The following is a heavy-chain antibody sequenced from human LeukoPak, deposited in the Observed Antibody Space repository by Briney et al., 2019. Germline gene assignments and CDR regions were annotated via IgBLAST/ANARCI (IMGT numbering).Heavy chain of an antibody. V-gene: IGHV4-59*08. CDR3: ARLHRGDDAFDI. CDR2: IYYSGST. CDR1: GGSISSYY. Sequence: ETLSLTCTVSGGSISSYYWSWIRQAPGKGLEWIGYIYYSGSTNYNPSLKSRVTISVDTSKNQLSLKLSSVTAADTAVYYCARLHRGDDAFDIWAQGTMVTVSS. D-gene: IGHD3-10*01. J-gene: IGHJ3*02.